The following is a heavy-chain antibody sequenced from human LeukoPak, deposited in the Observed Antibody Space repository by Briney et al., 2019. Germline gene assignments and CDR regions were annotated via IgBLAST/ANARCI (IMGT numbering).Heavy chain of an antibody. Sequence: GGSLRLSCAASGFTFSSYAMHWVRQAPGKGLEYVSAISSNGGSTYYANSVKGRFTISRDNSKNTLYLQMGSLRAEDMAVYYCARGGTGYYYYMDVWGKGTTVTVSS. D-gene: IGHD1-1*01. CDR3: ARGGTGYYYYMDV. V-gene: IGHV3-64*01. CDR2: ISSNGGST. CDR1: GFTFSSYA. J-gene: IGHJ6*03.